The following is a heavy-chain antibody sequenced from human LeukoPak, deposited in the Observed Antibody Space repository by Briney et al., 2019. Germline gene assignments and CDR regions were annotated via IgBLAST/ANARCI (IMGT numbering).Heavy chain of an antibody. CDR3: ARPEGQQLAPGAFDI. V-gene: IGHV4-59*12. Sequence: SETLSLTCTVSGGSISSYYWNWIRQPPGKGLEWIGYIYYSGSTNYNPSLKSRVNISLDTSKNQFSLKLSSVTAADTAVYYCARPEGQQLAPGAFDIWGQGTMVTVSS. CDR1: GGSISSYY. CDR2: IYYSGST. D-gene: IGHD6-13*01. J-gene: IGHJ3*02.